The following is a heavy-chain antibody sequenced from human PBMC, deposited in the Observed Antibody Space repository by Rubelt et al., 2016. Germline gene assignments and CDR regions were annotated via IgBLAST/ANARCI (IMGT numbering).Heavy chain of an antibody. D-gene: IGHD3-22*01. CDR3: ARVPRVIVVSPFDY. J-gene: IGHJ4*02. CDR2: IIPIFGTA. Sequence: KKPGSSVKVSCKASGGTFSSYAISWVRQAPGQGLEWMGGIIPIFGTANYAQKFQGRVTITADESTSTAYMELRSLRSDDTAVYDCARVPRVIVVSPFDYWGQGTLVTVSS. V-gene: IGHV1-69*01. CDR1: GGTFSSYA.